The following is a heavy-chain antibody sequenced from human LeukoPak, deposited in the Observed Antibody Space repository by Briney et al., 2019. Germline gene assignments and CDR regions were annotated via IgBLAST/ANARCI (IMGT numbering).Heavy chain of an antibody. J-gene: IGHJ6*04. CDR3: AELGITMIGGV. CDR1: GGSFSGYY. Sequence: LSLTCAVYGGSFSGYYWSWVRQAPGKGLEWVGRIKNKANSYTTEYAASVKGRSTISRDDSKNSLYLQMNSLRAEDTAVYYCAELGITMIGGVWGKGTTVTISS. CDR2: IKNKANSYTT. V-gene: IGHV3-72*01. D-gene: IGHD3-10*02.